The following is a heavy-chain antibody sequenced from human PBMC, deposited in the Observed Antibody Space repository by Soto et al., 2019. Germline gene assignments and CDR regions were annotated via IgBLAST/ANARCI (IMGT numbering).Heavy chain of an antibody. J-gene: IGHJ4*02. Sequence: QVQLVQSGREVKKPGASVTVSCKASGYTFINYHITWVRQAPRQGLEWMAWINTYNGMTDYAQRFQGRVTMTRDTSTSTAYMELRNLGSDDTAVYFCAKSPRGEMATDWGQGTLVTVSS. V-gene: IGHV1-18*01. D-gene: IGHD5-12*01. CDR3: AKSPRGEMATD. CDR1: GYTFINYH. CDR2: INTYNGMT.